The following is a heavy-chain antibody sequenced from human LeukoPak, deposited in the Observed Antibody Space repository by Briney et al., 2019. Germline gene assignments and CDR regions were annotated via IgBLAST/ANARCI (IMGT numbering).Heavy chain of an antibody. CDR2: IYYSGST. CDR1: GGSISSSRYY. D-gene: IGHD6-19*01. J-gene: IGHJ4*02. CDR3: ARDSSGWSHHFDY. V-gene: IGHV4-39*07. Sequence: SETLSLTCTVSGGSISSSRYYWGWIRRPPGKGLEWIGSIYYSGSTDYNPSLKTRVTISVDTSKNQFSLKLSSVTAADTAVYYCARDSSGWSHHFDYWGQGTLVTVSS.